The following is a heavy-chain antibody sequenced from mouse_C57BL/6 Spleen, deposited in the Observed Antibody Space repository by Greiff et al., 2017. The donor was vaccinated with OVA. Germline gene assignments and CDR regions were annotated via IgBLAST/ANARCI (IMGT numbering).Heavy chain of an antibody. CDR1: GYTFTDYN. CDR2: INPNNGGT. Sequence: VQLQQSGPELVKPGASVKIPCKATGYTFTDYNMDWVKQSHGKSLEWIGDINPNNGGTIYNQKFKGKATLTVDKSSSTAYMELRSLTSEDTAVYYCTSNAQRGSFAYWGQGTLVTVSA. J-gene: IGHJ3*01. D-gene: IGHD6-1*01. V-gene: IGHV1-18*01. CDR3: TSNAQRGSFAY.